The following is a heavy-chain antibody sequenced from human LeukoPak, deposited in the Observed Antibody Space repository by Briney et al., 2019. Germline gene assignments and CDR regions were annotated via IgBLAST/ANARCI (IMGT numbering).Heavy chain of an antibody. CDR2: IYSGGST. CDR1: GFTVSSNY. V-gene: IGHV3-53*01. J-gene: IGHJ3*02. Sequence: GGSLRLSCAASGFTVSSNYMSWVRQAPGKGLEWVSIIYSGGSTFYADSVKGRFTISRDNSKNTLYLQMNSLRAEDTAVYYCARGGSYLSAFDIWGQGTMVTASS. CDR3: ARGGSYLSAFDI. D-gene: IGHD1-26*01.